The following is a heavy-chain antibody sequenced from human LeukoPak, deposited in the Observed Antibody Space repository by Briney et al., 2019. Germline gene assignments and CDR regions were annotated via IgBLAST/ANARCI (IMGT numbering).Heavy chain of an antibody. CDR1: GYTFIGHY. CDR3: VRDSGGSYYYPSDY. V-gene: IGHV1-2*02. D-gene: IGHD1-26*01. J-gene: IGHJ4*02. CDR2: FSPKTGGS. Sequence: ASVKVSCKTSGYTFIGHYMHWVRQAPGHGLEWMGWFSPKTGGSHFAQKFRGRVAMTTDTSISTAYLELSSLRSDDTAVYYCVRDSGGSYYYPSDYWGQGTLVTVSS.